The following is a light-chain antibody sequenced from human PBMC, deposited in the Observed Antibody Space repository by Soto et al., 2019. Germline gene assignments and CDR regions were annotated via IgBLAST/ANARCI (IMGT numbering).Light chain of an antibody. CDR3: SSFTSSSTLPYV. Sequence: QSVLTQPGSVSGSPGQSITISCTGTSSDVGGYEYVSWYQQHPGKAPKLMIYAVSNRPSGVSTRFSGSKSGNTASLTISGLQADDEADYYCSSFTSSSTLPYVFGTGTKVTVL. J-gene: IGLJ1*01. V-gene: IGLV2-14*01. CDR2: AVS. CDR1: SSDVGGYEY.